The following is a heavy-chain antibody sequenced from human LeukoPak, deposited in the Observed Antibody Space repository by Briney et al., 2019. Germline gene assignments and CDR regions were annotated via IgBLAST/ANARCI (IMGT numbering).Heavy chain of an antibody. J-gene: IGHJ5*02. D-gene: IGHD4-17*01. CDR3: ARDLGGTTVTTYNWFDP. CDR1: GGSISSGSYY. Sequence: SQTLSLTCTVSGGSISSGSYYWSWIRQPAGKGLEWIGRIYTSGSTNYNPSLKSRVTIPVDTSKNQFSLKLSSVTAADTAVYYCARDLGGTTVTTYNWFDPWGQGTLVTVSS. V-gene: IGHV4-61*02. CDR2: IYTSGST.